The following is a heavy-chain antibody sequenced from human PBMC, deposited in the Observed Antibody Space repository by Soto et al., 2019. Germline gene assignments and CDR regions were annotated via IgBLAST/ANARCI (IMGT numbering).Heavy chain of an antibody. CDR2: IHYTGTT. CDR3: AAGVFSSGFSYNEIQWFDP. Sequence: QLQLQESGPGQVTPSETLSLTCTVSSGSISSYYWSWVRQSPGRGLEWIGHIHYTGTTNYNPSLKSRVSISIDTSKIQFSLKVTSVTAADTAVYYCAAGVFSSGFSYNEIQWFDPWGQGTLVTVSS. V-gene: IGHV4-59*03. J-gene: IGHJ5*02. CDR1: SGSISSYY. D-gene: IGHD3-3*01.